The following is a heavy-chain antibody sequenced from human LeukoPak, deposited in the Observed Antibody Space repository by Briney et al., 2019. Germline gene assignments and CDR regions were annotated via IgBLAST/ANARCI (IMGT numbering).Heavy chain of an antibody. Sequence: GGSLRLSCAASGFTFSSYEMNWVRQAPGKGLEWVSYISSSGSTIYYADSVKGRFTIYKDNTKNSLYMQINSLRAEDTAVYYCARVLCPTHYWGQGTLVTVSS. D-gene: IGHD2-8*02. CDR1: GFTFSSYE. V-gene: IGHV3-48*03. CDR2: ISSSGSTI. CDR3: ARVLCPTHY. J-gene: IGHJ4*02.